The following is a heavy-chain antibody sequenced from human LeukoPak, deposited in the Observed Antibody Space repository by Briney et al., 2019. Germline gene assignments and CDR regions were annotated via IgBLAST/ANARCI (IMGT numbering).Heavy chain of an antibody. J-gene: IGHJ4*02. CDR2: IRYDGSNK. CDR1: GFTFSSCG. CDR3: AGGTSWRLFDY. D-gene: IGHD2-2*01. Sequence: GGSLRLSCAASGFTFSSCGMHWVRQAPGKGLEWVAFIRYDGSNKYYADSVKGRFTISRDNSKNTLYLQMNSLRAEDTAVYYCAGGTSWRLFDYWGQGTLVTVSS. V-gene: IGHV3-30*02.